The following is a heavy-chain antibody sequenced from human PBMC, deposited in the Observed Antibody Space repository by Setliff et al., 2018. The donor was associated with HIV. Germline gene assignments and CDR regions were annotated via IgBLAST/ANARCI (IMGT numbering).Heavy chain of an antibody. CDR3: ARSDSANWYVDY. J-gene: IGHJ4*02. Sequence: GESLKISCKGSGYTFTSYWIGWVRQMPGKGLEWVGIIYPGDSDTRYSPSFQGQVTISADKSINTAFLQWSSLKASDTAMFYCARSDSANWYVDYWGQGTLVTVSS. D-gene: IGHD1-1*01. CDR1: GYTFTSYW. V-gene: IGHV5-51*01. CDR2: IYPGDSDT.